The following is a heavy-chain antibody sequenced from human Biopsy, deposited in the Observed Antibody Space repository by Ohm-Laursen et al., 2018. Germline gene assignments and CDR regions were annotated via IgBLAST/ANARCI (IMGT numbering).Heavy chain of an antibody. V-gene: IGHV4-4*09. CDR1: GVPITAYY. CDR3: ARMDCSGGSCHYYSYGMDV. Sequence: TLSLTCTVSGVPITAYYWSWIRQPPGKGLECIGNIHHSGSTNYNPSLKSRLTISVDTSKNQFSLKLSSVTAADTAVYYCARMDCSGGSCHYYSYGMDVWGQGTTVTVSS. D-gene: IGHD2-15*01. J-gene: IGHJ6*02. CDR2: IHHSGST.